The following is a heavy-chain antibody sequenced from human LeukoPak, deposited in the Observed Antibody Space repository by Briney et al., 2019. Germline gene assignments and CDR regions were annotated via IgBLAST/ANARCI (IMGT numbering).Heavy chain of an antibody. CDR1: GLTFSNSA. D-gene: IGHD3-10*01. V-gene: IGHV3-23*01. CDR2: ISGETNNT. Sequence: GGSLRLSCVASGLTFSNSAMTWVRQGPGKGLEWLSSISGETNNTYYSDSVKGRFTVSRDNSKNTVFLQMNDLTIEDTAIYYCAKRYSDGGFDPWGQGTLVTVSS. CDR3: AKRYSDGGFDP. J-gene: IGHJ5*02.